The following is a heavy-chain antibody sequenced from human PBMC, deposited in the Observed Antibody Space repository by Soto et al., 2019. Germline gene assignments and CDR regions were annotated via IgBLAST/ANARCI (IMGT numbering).Heavy chain of an antibody. D-gene: IGHD3-9*01. Sequence: PGGSLRLSCAASGFNVGDYEMNWVRQAPGMGLEWISMITSGGTVFYYADSVRGRFAISRDDTENSLHLQMNSLRVEDTAMYYCARGRYALGVWGQGTTVTVSS. CDR1: GFNVGDYE. V-gene: IGHV3-48*03. J-gene: IGHJ6*02. CDR3: ARGRYALGV. CDR2: ITSGGTVF.